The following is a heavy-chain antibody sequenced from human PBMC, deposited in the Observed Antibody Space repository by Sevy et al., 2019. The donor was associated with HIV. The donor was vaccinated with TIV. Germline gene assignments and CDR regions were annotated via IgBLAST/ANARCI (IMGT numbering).Heavy chain of an antibody. CDR2: IYHGGST. Sequence: SETLSLTCAVSGYSISSGYYWGWIRQPPGKGLGWIGSIYHGGSTYYNPSLKSRVTISVDTSKNQFSLKLSSVTAADTAVYYCARVFGSSNYFDYWGQGTLVTVSS. D-gene: IGHD6-6*01. CDR3: ARVFGSSNYFDY. J-gene: IGHJ4*02. CDR1: GYSISSGYY. V-gene: IGHV4-38-2*01.